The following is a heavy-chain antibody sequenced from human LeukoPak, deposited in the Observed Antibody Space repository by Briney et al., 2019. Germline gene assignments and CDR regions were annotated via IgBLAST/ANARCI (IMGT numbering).Heavy chain of an antibody. J-gene: IGHJ3*02. CDR2: ISYDGSNK. V-gene: IGHV3-30-3*01. CDR1: GFTFSSYA. Sequence: QPGRSLRLSCAASGFTFSSYAMHWVRQAPGKGLEWVAVISYDGSNKYYADSVKGRFTISRDNSKNTLYLQMNSLRAEDTAVYYCAGLERRGDAFDIWGQGTMVTVSS. D-gene: IGHD1-1*01. CDR3: AGLERRGDAFDI.